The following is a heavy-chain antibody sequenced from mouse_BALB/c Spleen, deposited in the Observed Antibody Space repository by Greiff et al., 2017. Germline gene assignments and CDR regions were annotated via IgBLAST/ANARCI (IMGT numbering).Heavy chain of an antibody. D-gene: IGHD1-1*01. Sequence: VKLQESGAELMKPGASVKISCKATGYTFSSYWIEWVKQRPGHGLEWIGEILPGSGSTNYNEKFKGKATFTADTSSNTAYMQLSSLTSEDSAVYYCARDPITTVVRYFDYWGQGTTLTVSS. CDR3: ARDPITTVVRYFDY. V-gene: IGHV1-9*01. J-gene: IGHJ2*01. CDR2: ILPGSGST. CDR1: GYTFSSYW.